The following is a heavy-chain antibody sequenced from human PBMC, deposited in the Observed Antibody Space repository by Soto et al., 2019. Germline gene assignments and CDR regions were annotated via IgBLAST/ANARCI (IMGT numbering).Heavy chain of an antibody. J-gene: IGHJ4*02. V-gene: IGHV3-7*01. CDR3: SRSLDS. CDR1: VFTVSTYW. CDR2: INQDGSEK. Sequence: PGGSLRLSCAASVFTVSTYWMDWVRQTPGKGLEWVANINQDGSEKNYVDSVKGRFTISRDNAQNTLYLQMNSLTAEDSALYYCSRSLDSWGQGTLVTVSS.